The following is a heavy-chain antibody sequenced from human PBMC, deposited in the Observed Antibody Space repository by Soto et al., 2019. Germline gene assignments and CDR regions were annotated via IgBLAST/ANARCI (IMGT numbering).Heavy chain of an antibody. Sequence: PSETLSLTCTVSGGSISNPDHYWSWIRQPPGKGLEWIGSIFYNGDTSYNPSLESRLSISVDTSKNQFSLSLSSVTASDTAVYFRAREGRLQSLDYWGQGTLVTVSS. J-gene: IGHJ4*02. D-gene: IGHD4-4*01. CDR3: AREGRLQSLDY. CDR1: GGSISNPDHY. CDR2: IFYNGDT. V-gene: IGHV4-30-4*01.